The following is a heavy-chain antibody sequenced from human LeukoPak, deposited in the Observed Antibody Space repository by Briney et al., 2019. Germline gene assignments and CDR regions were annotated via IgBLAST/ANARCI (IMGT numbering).Heavy chain of an antibody. J-gene: IGHJ5*02. Sequence: ASVKVSCKASGYTFTGYYMHWVRQAPGQGLEWMGWINPNSGGTNYAQKFQGRVTMTRDTSISTAYMELSRLRSDDTAVYYCARAGDIVVVPAVPFDPWGQGTLVTVSS. CDR1: GYTFTGYY. CDR3: ARAGDIVVVPAVPFDP. V-gene: IGHV1-2*02. D-gene: IGHD2-2*01. CDR2: INPNSGGT.